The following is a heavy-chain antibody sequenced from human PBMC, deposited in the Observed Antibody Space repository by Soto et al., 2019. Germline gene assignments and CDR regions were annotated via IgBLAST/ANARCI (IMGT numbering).Heavy chain of an antibody. Sequence: QVQLQESGPGLVKPSQTLSLTCTVSGGSISSGDYYWSWIRQPPGKGLEWIGYIYYSGSTYYNPSLHSRLTKSEDTSNHQFSLKLSSVTAADTAVYYCAQGELPVCLQHWGQGTLVTVSS. D-gene: IGHD3-16*01. CDR2: IYYSGST. V-gene: IGHV4-30-4*01. CDR3: AQGELPVCLQH. CDR1: GGSISSGDYY. J-gene: IGHJ1*01.